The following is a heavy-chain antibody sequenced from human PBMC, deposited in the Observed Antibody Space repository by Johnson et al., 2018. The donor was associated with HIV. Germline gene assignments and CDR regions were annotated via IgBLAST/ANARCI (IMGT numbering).Heavy chain of an antibody. Sequence: VQLVESGGGLVQPGGSLRLSCAASAFTFSNYWMNWVRQAPGKGLEWVASIRQEGSEKYYVDSVKGRFTISRDNAKNSLYLQMNSLRAEDTALYYCAKSSSAYAFDIWGQGTMVTVSS. D-gene: IGHD6-13*01. CDR1: AFTFSNYW. CDR2: IRQEGSEK. J-gene: IGHJ3*02. CDR3: AKSSSAYAFDI. V-gene: IGHV3-7*05.